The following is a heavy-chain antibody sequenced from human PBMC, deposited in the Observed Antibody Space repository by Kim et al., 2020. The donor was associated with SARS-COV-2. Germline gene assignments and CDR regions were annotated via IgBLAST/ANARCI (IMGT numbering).Heavy chain of an antibody. V-gene: IGHV4-34*01. Sequence: SETLSLTCAVYGGSFSGYYWSWIRQPPGKGLEWIGEINHSGSTNYNPSLKSRVTISVDTSKNQFSLKLSSVTAADTAVYYCARGWVLWPFDYWGQGTLVTVSS. CDR1: GGSFSGYY. CDR3: ARGWVLWPFDY. J-gene: IGHJ4*02. CDR2: INHSGST. D-gene: IGHD2-2*01.